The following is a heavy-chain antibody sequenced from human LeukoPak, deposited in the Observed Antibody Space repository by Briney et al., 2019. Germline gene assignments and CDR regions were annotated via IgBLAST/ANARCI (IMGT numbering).Heavy chain of an antibody. Sequence: GGSLRLSCAASGLTFSSYSMNWVRQAPGKGLEWVSSISSSSSYIYYADSVKGRFTISRDNAKNSLYLQMNSLRAEDTAVYSCARDRYNWNPDCMDVWGQGTTVTVSS. D-gene: IGHD1-20*01. CDR3: ARDRYNWNPDCMDV. CDR1: GLTFSSYS. V-gene: IGHV3-21*01. J-gene: IGHJ6*02. CDR2: ISSSSSYI.